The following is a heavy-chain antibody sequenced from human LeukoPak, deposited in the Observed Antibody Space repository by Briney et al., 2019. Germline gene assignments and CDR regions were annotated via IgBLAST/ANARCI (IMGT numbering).Heavy chain of an antibody. Sequence: SETLSLTCTVSGGSISSYYWSWIRQPPGKGLEWIGYIYYSGSTNYNPSLKSRVTISVDTSKNQFSLKLSSVTAADTAVYYCARGTTIHGFQHWGQDTLVTVSS. CDR3: ARGTTIHGFQH. D-gene: IGHD1-26*01. V-gene: IGHV4-59*08. J-gene: IGHJ1*01. CDR1: GGSISSYY. CDR2: IYYSGST.